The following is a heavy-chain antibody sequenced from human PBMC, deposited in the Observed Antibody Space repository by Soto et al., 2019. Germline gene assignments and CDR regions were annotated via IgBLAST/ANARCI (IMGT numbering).Heavy chain of an antibody. Sequence: EVQLLESGGGLVQPGGSLTLSCATSGFTFSSYAMVWVRQAAEKGLEWVASISNNGDTAYYADSVKGRFTISRGNSENTLYLHMNGLRADDTALYFCAKSRVFIAAIVTLLDSWGQGTQVTVSS. J-gene: IGHJ4*02. V-gene: IGHV3-23*01. D-gene: IGHD6-25*01. CDR2: ISNNGDTA. CDR1: GFTFSSYA. CDR3: AKSRVFIAAIVTLLDS.